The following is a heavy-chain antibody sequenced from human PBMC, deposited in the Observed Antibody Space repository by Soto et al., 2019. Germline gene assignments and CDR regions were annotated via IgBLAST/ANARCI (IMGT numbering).Heavy chain of an antibody. CDR2: IIPIFGTA. CDR1: GGTFSSYA. Sequence: SVKVSCKASGGTFSSYAISLVRQAPGQGLEWMGGIIPIFGTANYAQKFQGRVTITADESTSTAYMELSSLRSEDTAVYYCARVEMATIPPYFDYWGQGTLVTVSS. CDR3: ARVEMATIPPYFDY. J-gene: IGHJ4*02. D-gene: IGHD5-12*01. V-gene: IGHV1-69*13.